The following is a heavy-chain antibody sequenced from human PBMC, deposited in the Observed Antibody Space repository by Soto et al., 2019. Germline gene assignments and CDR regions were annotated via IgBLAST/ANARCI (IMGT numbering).Heavy chain of an antibody. CDR1: GFTFSNYA. Sequence: EVQLLESGGGLVQPGESLRLSCAVSGFTFSNYAMSWVRQAPGKGLEWVSAISGDSGSTYYADSVKGRFSISRDNSKNTLYLQINSLRAEDTAVYYCAIPSGLTATGPDYWGQGTVVTVSS. CDR2: ISGDSGST. CDR3: AIPSGLTATGPDY. D-gene: IGHD6-13*01. J-gene: IGHJ4*02. V-gene: IGHV3-23*01.